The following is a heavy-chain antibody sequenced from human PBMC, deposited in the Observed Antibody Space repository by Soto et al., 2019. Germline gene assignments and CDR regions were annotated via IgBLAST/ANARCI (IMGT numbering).Heavy chain of an antibody. J-gene: IGHJ2*01. CDR2: IYSGGST. CDR1: GFTVTNKY. Sequence: EVQLVESGGGLIQPGGSLRLSCAASGFTVTNKYMTWVRQAPGKGLEWVSVIYSGGSTSYADSVKGRFTISRDNSKNILYLQMNSLRAEDTAVYYCARVDSGDYGWYFDLWGRGTLVTVSS. CDR3: ARVDSGDYGWYFDL. D-gene: IGHD4-17*01. V-gene: IGHV3-53*01.